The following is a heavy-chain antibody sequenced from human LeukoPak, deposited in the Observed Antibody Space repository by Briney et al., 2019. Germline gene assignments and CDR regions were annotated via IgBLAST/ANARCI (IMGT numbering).Heavy chain of an antibody. CDR3: ARGDYSNAYRRYYYMDV. CDR2: ISSRGGST. D-gene: IGHD4-11*01. Sequence: GGSLRLSCAASVFTSGSYTMHWVRQGPRKGLEYVSGISSRGGSTYYANSVKGRFTISRDNSKNTLYLQIGSLRAQDMAVYYCARGDYSNAYRRYYYMDVWGKGTTVTVSS. CDR1: VFTSGSYT. J-gene: IGHJ6*03. V-gene: IGHV3-64*01.